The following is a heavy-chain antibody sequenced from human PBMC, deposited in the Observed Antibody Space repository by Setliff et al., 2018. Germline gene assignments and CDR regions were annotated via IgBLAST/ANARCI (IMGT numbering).Heavy chain of an antibody. CDR3: ARDAAPTYYYGSGSYPSYYYYGMDV. CDR1: GFTFSDYY. D-gene: IGHD3-10*01. CDR2: ISSSGSTI. V-gene: IGHV3-11*04. Sequence: PGDSLRLSCAASGFTFSDYYMSCIRLAPGEGLEWVSYISSSGSTIYYADSVKGRLTISRDNAKNSLYLQMNSLRPEDTAVYYCARDAAPTYYYGSGSYPSYYYYGMDVWGQGTTVTVSS. J-gene: IGHJ6*02.